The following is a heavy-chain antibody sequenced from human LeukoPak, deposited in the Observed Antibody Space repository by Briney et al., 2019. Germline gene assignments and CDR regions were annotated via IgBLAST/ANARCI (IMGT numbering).Heavy chain of an antibody. D-gene: IGHD3-10*02. V-gene: IGHV1-24*01. CDR1: GYTLTELS. CDR3: ARGSNPPYYYVNY. J-gene: IGHJ4*02. Sequence: ASVKVSCKVSGYTLTELSMHWVRQAPGKGLEWMGGFDPEGGETIYAQKFQGRVTMTRNTSISTAYMELSSLRSEDTAVYYCARGSNPPYYYVNYWGQGTLVTVSS. CDR2: FDPEGGET.